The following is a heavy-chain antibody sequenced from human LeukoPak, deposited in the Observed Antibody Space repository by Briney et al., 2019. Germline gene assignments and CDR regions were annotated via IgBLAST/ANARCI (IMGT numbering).Heavy chain of an antibody. CDR3: ARHFTYYYGSEVDY. J-gene: IGHJ4*02. V-gene: IGHV4-39*01. CDR2: IYYSGST. Sequence: PSETLSLTCTVSGGSISSGGYYWGWIRQPPGKGLEWIGSIYYSGSTYYNPSLKSRVTISVDTSKNQFSLKLSSVTAADTAVYYCARHFTYYYGSEVDYWGQGTLVTVSS. CDR1: GGSISSGGYY. D-gene: IGHD3-10*01.